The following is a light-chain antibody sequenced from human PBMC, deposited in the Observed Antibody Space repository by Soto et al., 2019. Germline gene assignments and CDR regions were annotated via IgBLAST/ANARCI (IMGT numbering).Light chain of an antibody. CDR1: SSDVGGYNY. V-gene: IGLV2-14*01. CDR2: EVS. Sequence: QSVLTQPASVSGSPGQSLTISCTGTSSDVGGYNYVSWYQQHPGKAPKLMIYEVSNRPSGVSNRFSGSKSGNTASLTISGLQAEDEADYYSSSYTSSSTNYVFGTGTKGTVL. CDR3: SSYTSSSTNYV. J-gene: IGLJ1*01.